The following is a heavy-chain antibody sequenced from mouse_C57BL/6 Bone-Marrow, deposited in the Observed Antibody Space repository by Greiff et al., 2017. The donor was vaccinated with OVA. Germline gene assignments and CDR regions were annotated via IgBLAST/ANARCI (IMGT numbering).Heavy chain of an antibody. V-gene: IGHV1-54*01. D-gene: IGHD3-1*01. CDR3: ARREGIGDFDD. J-gene: IGHJ2*01. Sequence: QVQLQQSGAELVRPGTSVKVSCKASGYAFTNYLIEWVKQRPGQGLEWIGAINPGSGGTNYNEKFKGKATLTADKSSSTAYMQLSSLTAEDAAVYFCARREGIGDFDDWGQGTTLTVSS. CDR2: INPGSGGT. CDR1: GYAFTNYL.